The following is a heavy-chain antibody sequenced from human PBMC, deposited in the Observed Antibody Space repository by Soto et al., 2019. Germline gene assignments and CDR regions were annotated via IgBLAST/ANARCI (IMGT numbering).Heavy chain of an antibody. V-gene: IGHV1-69*13. D-gene: IGHD3-9*01. CDR2: IIPIFGTA. CDR3: ARDRNYDILTGNYYYYGMDV. CDR1: GGTFSSYA. J-gene: IGHJ6*02. Sequence: SVKVSCKASGGTFSSYAISWVRQAPGQGLEWMGGIIPIFGTADYAQKFQGRVTITADESTSTGNMELRSLRSDDTAVYYCARDRNYDILTGNYYYYGMDVGGQGTRVTVSS.